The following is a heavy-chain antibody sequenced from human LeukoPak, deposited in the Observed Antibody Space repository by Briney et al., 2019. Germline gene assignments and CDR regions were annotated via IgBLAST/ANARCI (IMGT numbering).Heavy chain of an antibody. J-gene: IGHJ4*02. CDR1: GFTFSSYW. Sequence: GGSLRLSCAASGFTFSSYWMSWVRQAPGKGLEWVSAISASGGNTYYADSVKGRFTISRDNSKNTLYLQMNSLRAEDTAVYYCAKIPGGDYPYYFDYWGQGTLVTVSS. D-gene: IGHD4-17*01. CDR2: ISASGGNT. CDR3: AKIPGGDYPYYFDY. V-gene: IGHV3-23*01.